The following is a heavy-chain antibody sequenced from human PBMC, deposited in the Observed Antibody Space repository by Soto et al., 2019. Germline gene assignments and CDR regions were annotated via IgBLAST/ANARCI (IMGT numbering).Heavy chain of an antibody. Sequence: EVQLLESGGVLVQPGGSLRLSCAASGFTFSSYAMSWVRQAPGKGLEWVSAISGSGGSTYYADSVKGRFTISRDNSKNTRYLQMNSLRAEDTAVYYCESRGYSYGYGVGFHDYWGQGTLVTVSS. CDR1: GFTFSSYA. J-gene: IGHJ4*02. D-gene: IGHD5-18*01. CDR3: ESRGYSYGYGVGFHDY. V-gene: IGHV3-23*01. CDR2: ISGSGGST.